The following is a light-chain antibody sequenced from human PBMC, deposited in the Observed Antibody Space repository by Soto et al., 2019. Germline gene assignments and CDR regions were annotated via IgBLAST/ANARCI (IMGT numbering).Light chain of an antibody. Sequence: EIVLTQSPGTLSLSPGERATLSCRASQSVSSNYLAWYQQQPGQPPRLLIYGASSRATGIPDRFSGSGSGTDFTLAISRLEAEDFAVYYYQQYGSSPDTFGQGTKLEIK. CDR2: GAS. CDR3: QQYGSSPDT. CDR1: QSVSSNY. V-gene: IGKV3-20*01. J-gene: IGKJ2*01.